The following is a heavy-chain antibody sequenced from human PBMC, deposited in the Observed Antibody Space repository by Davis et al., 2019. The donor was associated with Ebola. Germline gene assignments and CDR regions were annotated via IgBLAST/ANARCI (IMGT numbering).Heavy chain of an antibody. CDR2: ISGSGGST. CDR3: AKGIRSLEWLLPLVIGMDV. V-gene: IGHV3-23*01. CDR1: GFTFSSYA. Sequence: GESLKISCAASGFTFSSYAMSWVRQAPGKGLEWVSAISGSGGSTYYADSVKGRFTISRDNSKNTLHLQMNSLRGEDTAVYYCAKGIRSLEWLLPLVIGMDVWGKGTTVTVSS. J-gene: IGHJ6*04. D-gene: IGHD3-3*01.